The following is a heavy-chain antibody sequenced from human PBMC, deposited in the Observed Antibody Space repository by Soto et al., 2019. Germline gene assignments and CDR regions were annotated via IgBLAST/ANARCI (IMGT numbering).Heavy chain of an antibody. CDR1: GFTFSSYA. CDR3: AKESHDYSNYETLDY. J-gene: IGHJ4*02. Sequence: GESLKISCAASGFTFSSYAMSWVRQAPGKGLEWGSAISGSGGSTYYADSGKGRFTISRANSKNTLYLQMNRLRAEDTAVYYCAKESHDYSNYETLDYWGQGTLVTVSS. D-gene: IGHD4-4*01. V-gene: IGHV3-23*01. CDR2: ISGSGGST.